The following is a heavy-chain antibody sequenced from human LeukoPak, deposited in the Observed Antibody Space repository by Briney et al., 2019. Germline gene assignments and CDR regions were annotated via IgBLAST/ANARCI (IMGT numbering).Heavy chain of an antibody. CDR3: ARGGRYDILTGYYYNNWFDP. CDR2: ISGSGGST. CDR1: GFTFSSYA. J-gene: IGHJ5*02. V-gene: IGHV3-23*01. Sequence: GGSLRLSCAASGFTFSSYAMSWVRQAPGKGLEWVSAISGSGGSTYYADSVKGRFTISRDNSKNTLYLQMNSLRAEDTAVYYCARGGRYDILTGYYYNNWFDPWGQGTLVTVSS. D-gene: IGHD3-9*01.